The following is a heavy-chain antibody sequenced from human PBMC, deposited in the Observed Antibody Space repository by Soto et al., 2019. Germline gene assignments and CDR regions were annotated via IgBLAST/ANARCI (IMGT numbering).Heavy chain of an antibody. D-gene: IGHD3-22*01. CDR1: GFSLSNARMG. CDR2: IFSNDEK. J-gene: IGHJ3*02. Sequence: QVTLKESGPVLVKPTETLTLTCTVSGFSLSNARMGVSWIRQPPGKALEWLAHIFSNDEKSYSTSLKSRLTISKDTSKSQVVLTMTNMDPVDTATYYCTRIRTPTMIVVEDAFDIWGQGTMVTVSS. V-gene: IGHV2-26*01. CDR3: TRIRTPTMIVVEDAFDI.